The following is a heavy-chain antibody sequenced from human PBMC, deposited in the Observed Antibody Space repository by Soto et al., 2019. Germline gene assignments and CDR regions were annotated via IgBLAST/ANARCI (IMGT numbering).Heavy chain of an antibody. V-gene: IGHV3-30-3*01. CDR2: ISYDGDNE. Sequence: QVQLVESGGGVVQPGRSLRLSCAASGFTFSGYAMHWVRQAPGKGLEWLAVISYDGDNEYYAGSVKGRFTISRDNSKDTLYLQVNSLRAEDTAVYYCAKVGSIAVYHYHYALDVWGQGTTVTVSS. CDR1: GFTFSGYA. CDR3: AKVGSIAVYHYHYALDV. D-gene: IGHD6-6*01. J-gene: IGHJ6*02.